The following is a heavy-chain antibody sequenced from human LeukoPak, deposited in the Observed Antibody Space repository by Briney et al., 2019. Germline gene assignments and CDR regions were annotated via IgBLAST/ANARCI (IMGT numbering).Heavy chain of an antibody. CDR1: RFTISKYW. J-gene: IGHJ5*02. CDR3: APQQAYSPYNWFDP. CDR2: IHPDGSIT. Sequence: GGSLRLSCVGSRFTISKYWMHWVRQAPGTGLVWVSRIHPDGSITTYADSVKGRFTISRDNAENTLYLQMSSLRAEDTGVYYCAPQQAYSPYNWFDPWGQGTLVTVSS. D-gene: IGHD5-12*01. V-gene: IGHV3-74*03.